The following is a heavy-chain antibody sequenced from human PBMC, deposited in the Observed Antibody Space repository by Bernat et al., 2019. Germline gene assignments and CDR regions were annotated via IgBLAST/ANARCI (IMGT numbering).Heavy chain of an antibody. CDR3: ARLSDDFWSGYYHFDP. CDR1: GYSFTSYW. CDR2: IYPGDSDT. D-gene: IGHD3-3*01. Sequence: EVQLVQSGAEVKKPGESLKISCKGSGYSFTSYWIGWVRQMPGKGLEWMGIIYPGDSDTNYSPSFQGHVTISADKSISTAYLQWSSLKASDTAMYYCARLSDDFWSGYYHFDPWGQGTLVTVSS. J-gene: IGHJ5*02. V-gene: IGHV5-51*01.